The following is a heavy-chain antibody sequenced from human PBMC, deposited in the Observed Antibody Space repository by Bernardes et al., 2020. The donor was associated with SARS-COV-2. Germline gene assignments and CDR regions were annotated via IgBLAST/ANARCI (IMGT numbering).Heavy chain of an antibody. V-gene: IGHV3-73*01. Sequence: GGSLRLSCAASGFPLSGSAMHWVRQASGKGLGWVGRIRSKVNSYATAYAASVRGRFTISRDDSRNTAYLQMNSLITEDTAVYYCTRRLAGRLGYYYGMDVWGQGTTVIVSS. D-gene: IGHD6-13*01. J-gene: IGHJ6*02. CDR1: GFPLSGSA. CDR2: IRSKVNSYAT. CDR3: TRRLAGRLGYYYGMDV.